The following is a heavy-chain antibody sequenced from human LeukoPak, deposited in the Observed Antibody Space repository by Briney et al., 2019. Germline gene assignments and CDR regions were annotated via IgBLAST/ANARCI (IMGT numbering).Heavy chain of an antibody. V-gene: IGHV1-69*13. CDR1: GGTFSSYA. Sequence: ASVKVSCKASGGTFSSYAISWVRQAPGQGLEWMGGIIPIFGTANYAQKFQGRVTITADEPTSTAYMELSSLRSEDTAVYYCARDQSGYSYGDFDYWGQGTLVTVSS. CDR3: ARDQSGYSYGDFDY. J-gene: IGHJ4*02. D-gene: IGHD5-18*01. CDR2: IIPIFGTA.